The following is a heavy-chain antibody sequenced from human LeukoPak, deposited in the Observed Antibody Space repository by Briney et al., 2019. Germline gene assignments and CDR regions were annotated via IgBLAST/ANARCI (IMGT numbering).Heavy chain of an antibody. V-gene: IGHV3-30-3*01. CDR3: ARDLGTMVRGARKSPAWFDP. CDR2: ISYDGSNK. Sequence: QPGRSLRLSCAASGFTFSSYAMHWVRQAPGKGLEWVAVISYDGSNKYYADSVKGRFTISRDNSKNTLYLQMNSLRAEDTAVYYCARDLGTMVRGARKSPAWFDPWGQGTLVTVSS. D-gene: IGHD3-10*01. CDR1: GFTFSSYA. J-gene: IGHJ5*02.